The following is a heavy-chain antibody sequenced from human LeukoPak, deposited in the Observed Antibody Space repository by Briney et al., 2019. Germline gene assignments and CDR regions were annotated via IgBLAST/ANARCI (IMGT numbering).Heavy chain of an antibody. D-gene: IGHD3-22*01. CDR3: ARGRFRYYDTSGYSPPFDS. CDR1: EGTFNSYA. CDR2: TIPIFGTT. V-gene: IGHV1-69*13. J-gene: IGHJ4*02. Sequence: SVKVSCKASEGTFNSYAISWVRQAPGQGLEWMGGTIPIFGTTNYVQKLQGRVTITADESTSAAYMELRSLRSEDTAMYYCARGRFRYYDTSGYSPPFDSWGQGTLVTVSS.